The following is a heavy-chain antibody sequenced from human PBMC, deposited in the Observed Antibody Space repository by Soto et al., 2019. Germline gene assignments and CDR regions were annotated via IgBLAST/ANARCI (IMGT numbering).Heavy chain of an antibody. CDR3: ARVGWELRHFDY. CDR1: GCSISSSNW. D-gene: IGHD1-26*01. J-gene: IGHJ4*02. CDR2: IYHSGST. Sequence: SETLSLTCSVSGCSISSSNWWSWVRQPPGKGLEWIGEIYHSGSTNYNPSLKSRVTISVDKSKNQFSLKLSSVTAADTAVYYCARVGWELRHFDYWGQGTLVTVPQ. V-gene: IGHV4-4*02.